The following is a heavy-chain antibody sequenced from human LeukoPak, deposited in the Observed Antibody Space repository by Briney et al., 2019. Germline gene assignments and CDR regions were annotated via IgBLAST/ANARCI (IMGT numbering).Heavy chain of an antibody. D-gene: IGHD2/OR15-2a*01. CDR2: ISGDGGST. CDR1: GFIFVDYA. Sequence: PGGSLRLSCAASGFIFVDYAMHWVRQAPAKGLEGVSLISGDGGSTYYADSVKGRFTISRDNSKNPLYLQMSSLRTEATALYYCAKAVDNGADETFGYWAQGTLVTVSS. V-gene: IGHV3-43*02. CDR3: AKAVDNGADETFGY. J-gene: IGHJ4*02.